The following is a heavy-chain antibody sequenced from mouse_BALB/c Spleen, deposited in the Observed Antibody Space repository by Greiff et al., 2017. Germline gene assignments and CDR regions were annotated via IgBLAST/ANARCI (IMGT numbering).Heavy chain of an antibody. V-gene: IGHV2-2*02. CDR3: ARNRNTLYYYAMDY. CDR2: IWSGGST. CDR1: GFSLTSYG. Sequence: QVQLKQSGPGLVQPSQSLSITCTVSGFSLTSYGVHWVRQSPGKGLEWLGVIWSGGSTDYNAAFISRLSISKDNSKSQVFFKMNSLQANDTAIYYAARNRNTLYYYAMDYWGQGTSVTVSS. J-gene: IGHJ4*01.